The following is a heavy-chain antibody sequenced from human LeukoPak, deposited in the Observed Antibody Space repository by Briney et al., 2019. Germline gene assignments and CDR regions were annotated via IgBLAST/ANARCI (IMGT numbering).Heavy chain of an antibody. Sequence: GGSLRLSCAASGFTFSSYWMHWVRQAPGKGLVWVSRINSDGSRTSYADSVKGRFTISRDNAKSTLYLQMNSLRAEDTAVYYCAGDLDTYDILTGSDDYWGQGTLVTVSS. CDR3: AGDLDTYDILTGSDDY. CDR1: GFTFSSYW. CDR2: INSDGSRT. V-gene: IGHV3-74*01. J-gene: IGHJ4*02. D-gene: IGHD3-9*01.